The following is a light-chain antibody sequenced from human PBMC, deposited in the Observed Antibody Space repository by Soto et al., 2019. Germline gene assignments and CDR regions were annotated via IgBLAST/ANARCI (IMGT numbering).Light chain of an antibody. V-gene: IGKV4-1*01. CDR1: QSALYSSNNQNY. Sequence: DIVMTQSPDSLSVSLGERATINCKSSQSALYSSNNQNYLAWYQQKPGQPPKLLIYWASTRESGVPDRFSGSGSGTDFTLTISSLQAEDVAVYYCQQYYSTPPTFGQGTRVEIK. J-gene: IGKJ1*01. CDR3: QQYYSTPPT. CDR2: WAS.